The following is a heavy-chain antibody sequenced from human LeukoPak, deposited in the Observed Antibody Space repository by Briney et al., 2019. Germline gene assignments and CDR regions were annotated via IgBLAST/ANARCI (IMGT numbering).Heavy chain of an antibody. J-gene: IGHJ6*02. Sequence: PGGSLRLSCAASGFTFSSYAMSWVRQAPGKGLEWVSAISGSGDSTYYADSVKGRFTISRDNSKNTLYLQMNSLRAEDTAVYYCALNRYYYGSGSPYYYYYGMDVWGQGTTVTVSS. V-gene: IGHV3-23*01. CDR2: ISGSGDST. D-gene: IGHD3-10*01. CDR1: GFTFSSYA. CDR3: ALNRYYYGSGSPYYYYYGMDV.